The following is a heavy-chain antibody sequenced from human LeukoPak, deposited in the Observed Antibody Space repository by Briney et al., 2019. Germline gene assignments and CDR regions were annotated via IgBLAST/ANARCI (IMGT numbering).Heavy chain of an antibody. V-gene: IGHV3-30*02. CDR1: GFSFSSYG. CDR2: VRYDGTNK. Sequence: PGGSLRLSCVTSGFSFSSYGMHWVRRAPGKGLEWVAFVRYDGTNKYYTDSVRGRFTISRDNSKNTLYLQMNSLRAEDTAVYYCAKEAGIVGATTDAFDIWGQGAMVTVSS. CDR3: AKEAGIVGATTDAFDI. D-gene: IGHD1-26*01. J-gene: IGHJ3*02.